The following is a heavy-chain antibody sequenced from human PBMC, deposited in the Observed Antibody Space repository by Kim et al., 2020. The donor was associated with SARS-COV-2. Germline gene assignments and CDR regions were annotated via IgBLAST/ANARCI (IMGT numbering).Heavy chain of an antibody. CDR2: ITSSGNST. CDR3: LYLAFDY. J-gene: IGHJ4*02. V-gene: IGHV3-23*01. Sequence: GGSLRLSCAASGFTFSSYAISWVRQAPGKGLEWVSSITSSGNSTYYADSVKGRFTISRDNSRNTLFLQMNSLRAEDTAVYYCLYLAFDYWGQGTLVTVSS. CDR1: GFTFSSYA.